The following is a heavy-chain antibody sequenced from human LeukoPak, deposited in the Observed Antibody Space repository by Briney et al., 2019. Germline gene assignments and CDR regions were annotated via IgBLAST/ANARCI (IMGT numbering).Heavy chain of an antibody. J-gene: IGHJ1*01. V-gene: IGHV4-59*01. CDR3: ARDTYSSGV. CDR1: GGSISSYY. D-gene: IGHD6-19*01. CDR2: IYYSGST. Sequence: SEALSLTCTVSGGSISSYYWSWIRQPPGKGLEWIGYIYYSGSTNYNPSLKGRVTISVDTSKNQFSLKLSSVTAADTAVYYCARDTYSSGVWGQGTLVTVSS.